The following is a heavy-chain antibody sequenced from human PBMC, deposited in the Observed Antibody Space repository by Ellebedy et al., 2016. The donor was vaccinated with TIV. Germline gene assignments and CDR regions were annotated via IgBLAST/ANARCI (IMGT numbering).Heavy chain of an antibody. CDR2: FDPEDGET. V-gene: IGHV1-24*01. CDR3: ATIHSLGGSYYPFDY. D-gene: IGHD1-26*01. CDR1: GYTLTALS. J-gene: IGHJ4*02. Sequence: AASVKVSCKVSGYTLTALSMHWVRQAPGKGLEWMGGFDPEDGETIYAQKFQGRVTMTEDTSTDTAYMELSSLRSEDTAVYYCATIHSLGGSYYPFDYWGQGTLVTVSS.